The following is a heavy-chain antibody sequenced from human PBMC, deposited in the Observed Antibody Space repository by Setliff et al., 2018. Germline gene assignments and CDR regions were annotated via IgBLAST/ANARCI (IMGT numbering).Heavy chain of an antibody. CDR3: ARALGATITHFGY. V-gene: IGHV1-2*04. CDR1: GYTFTGYY. D-gene: IGHD1-26*01. CDR2: INPNSGGT. J-gene: IGHJ4*02. Sequence: ASVKVSCKASGYTFTGYYMHWVRQAPGQGLEWMGWINPNSGGTNYAQKFQGWVTMTRDTSISTAYMELSRLRSDDTAVYYCARALGATITHFGYWGQGTLVTV.